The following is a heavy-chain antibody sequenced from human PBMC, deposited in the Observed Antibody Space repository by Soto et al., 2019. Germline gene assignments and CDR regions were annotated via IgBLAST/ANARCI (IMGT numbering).Heavy chain of an antibody. J-gene: IGHJ4*02. Sequence: EVQLVESGGGLVQPGGSLTLSCAASGFTFRTTDMHWVRQATGKGLEWVSGFGRVGDTYYSASAKGRFTIHRDDAESFLYLQRNRLRAGDTAVYYCARRYCTDGNCPGIGFDFWGQGTLVTVAS. CDR1: GFTFRTTD. V-gene: IGHV3-13*01. CDR2: FGRVGDT. D-gene: IGHD2-8*02. CDR3: ARRYCTDGNCPGIGFDF.